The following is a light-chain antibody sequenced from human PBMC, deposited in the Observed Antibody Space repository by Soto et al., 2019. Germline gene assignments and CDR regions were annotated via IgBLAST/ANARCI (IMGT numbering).Light chain of an antibody. V-gene: IGKV3-20*01. J-gene: IGKJ2*01. CDR1: QSVSSSSY. CDR3: RQYGSSPSYT. CDR2: VTS. Sequence: EIVLTQSPGTLSLSPGERATLSCRASQSVSSSSYLAWYQQKPGQAPRLLIYVTSSRATGIPDRFSGSGSATDFTLTISRLGAEDFAVYYCRQYGSSPSYTFGQGTKLEIK.